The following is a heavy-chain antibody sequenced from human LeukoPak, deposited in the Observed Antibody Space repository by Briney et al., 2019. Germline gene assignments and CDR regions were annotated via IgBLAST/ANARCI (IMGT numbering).Heavy chain of an antibody. Sequence: GGSLRLSCAASGFTFSSYAMSWVRQAPGKGLEWVSAISGSGGSTYYADSVKGRFTISRDNSKNTLYQQMNSLRAEDTAVYYCAKRVRYSSGWYYFGYWGQGTLVTVSS. CDR3: AKRVRYSSGWYYFGY. D-gene: IGHD6-13*01. CDR1: GFTFSSYA. V-gene: IGHV3-23*01. CDR2: ISGSGGST. J-gene: IGHJ4*02.